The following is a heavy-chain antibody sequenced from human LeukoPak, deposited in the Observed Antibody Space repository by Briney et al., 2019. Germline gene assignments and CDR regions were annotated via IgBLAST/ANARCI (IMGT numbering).Heavy chain of an antibody. Sequence: ASVKVSCKASGYTFTAYYMHWVRQAPGQGLEWMGLIDPNSGATDSAQKFQGRVTVTRDTSINTVYMELSRLTSDDTAVYYCARGRASLTAWFVPWGQGTLVTVSS. V-gene: IGHV1-2*02. J-gene: IGHJ5*02. CDR2: IDPNSGAT. CDR3: ARGRASLTAWFVP. D-gene: IGHD1-20*01. CDR1: GYTFTAYY.